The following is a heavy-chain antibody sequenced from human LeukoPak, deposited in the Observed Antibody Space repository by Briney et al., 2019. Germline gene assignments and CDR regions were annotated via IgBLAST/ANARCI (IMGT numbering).Heavy chain of an antibody. CDR1: GGSFSGYY. CDR2: INHSGST. D-gene: IGHD3-22*01. Sequence: SETLSLTCAVYGGSFSGYYWSWIRQPPGKGLEWIGEINHSGSTNYNPSLKSRVIISVDTSKNQFSLKLSSVTAADTAVYYCARVAERQYYDSSGYYSHWGQGTLVTVSS. V-gene: IGHV4-34*01. J-gene: IGHJ4*02. CDR3: ARVAERQYYDSSGYYSH.